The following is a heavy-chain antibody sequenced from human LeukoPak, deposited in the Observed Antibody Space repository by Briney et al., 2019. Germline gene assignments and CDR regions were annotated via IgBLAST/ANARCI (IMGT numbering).Heavy chain of an antibody. Sequence: SETLSLTCTVSGGSISSYYWSWIRQPPGKGREWIGRIYTSGSTNYNPSLKSRVTMSVDTSKNQFSLKLSSVTAADTAVYYCARGIAVAGRDAFDIWGQGTMVTVSS. CDR1: GGSISSYY. CDR2: IYTSGST. D-gene: IGHD6-19*01. J-gene: IGHJ3*02. CDR3: ARGIAVAGRDAFDI. V-gene: IGHV4-4*07.